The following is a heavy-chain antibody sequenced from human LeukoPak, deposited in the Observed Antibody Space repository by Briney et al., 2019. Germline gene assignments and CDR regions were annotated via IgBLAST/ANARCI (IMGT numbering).Heavy chain of an antibody. J-gene: IGHJ6*02. D-gene: IGHD2-2*01. CDR1: GYTFTSYG. CDR2: ISAYNGNT. V-gene: IGHV1-18*01. Sequence: ASVKVSCKASGYTFTSYGISWVRQAPGQGLEWMGWISAYNGNTNYAQKLQGRVTMTTDTSTSTAYMELRSLRSDDTAVYYCARGGYCSSTSCPPPYGMDVWGQGTTVTVSS. CDR3: ARGGYCSSTSCPPPYGMDV.